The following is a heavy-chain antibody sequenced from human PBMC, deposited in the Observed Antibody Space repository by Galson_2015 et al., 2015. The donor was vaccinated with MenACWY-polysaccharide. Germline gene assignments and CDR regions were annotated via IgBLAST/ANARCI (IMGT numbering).Heavy chain of an antibody. CDR2: IDPKRGGT. Sequence: SVKVSCKASGYIFTDFYIHWVREAPGQGLEWVGWIDPKRGGTNYAQKFQGGVTMTRDTSISTAYLELSSLRADDTAVYYCARIPTVGAIYFDYWGQGTLVTVSS. CDR3: ARIPTVGAIYFDY. D-gene: IGHD1-26*01. V-gene: IGHV1-2*02. CDR1: GYIFTDFY. J-gene: IGHJ4*02.